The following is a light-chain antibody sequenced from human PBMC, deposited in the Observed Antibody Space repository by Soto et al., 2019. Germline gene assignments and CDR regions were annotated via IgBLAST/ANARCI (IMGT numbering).Light chain of an antibody. CDR3: QQYKVYPYT. CDR1: QSLTGR. J-gene: IGKJ2*01. V-gene: IGKV1-5*01. Sequence: DIQMTQSPSTLSASIGDRVTLTCRASQSLTGRLAWYQQKPGRPPKPLIYDVSILESGVPSRSSGSESGTDFTLTISSLRPDDFATFYCQQYKVYPYTFGQGTRLDI. CDR2: DVS.